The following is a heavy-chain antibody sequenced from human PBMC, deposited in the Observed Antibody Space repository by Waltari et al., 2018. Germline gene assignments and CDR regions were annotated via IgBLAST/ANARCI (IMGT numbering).Heavy chain of an antibody. CDR1: GGSFSGYS. V-gene: IGHV4-34*01. J-gene: IGHJ3*02. Sequence: QVQLQQWGAGLLKPSETLSLTCAVYGGSFSGYSWSWIRQPPGKGLEWIGEINHSGSTNYNPSLKSRVTISVDTSKNQFSLKLSSVTAADTAVYYCARLYYDYVWGRYAFDIWGQGTMVTVSS. D-gene: IGHD3-16*01. CDR2: INHSGST. CDR3: ARLYYDYVWGRYAFDI.